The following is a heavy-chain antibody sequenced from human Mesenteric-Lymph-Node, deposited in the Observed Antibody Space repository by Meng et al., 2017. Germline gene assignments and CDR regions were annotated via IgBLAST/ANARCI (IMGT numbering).Heavy chain of an antibody. CDR1: GYSFTSYW. CDR3: ASSYCSSTSCYRLNAFDI. D-gene: IGHD2-2*01. J-gene: IGHJ3*02. Sequence: KVSCKGSGYSFTSYWIGWARQMPGKGLEWMGIIYPGDSDTRYSPSFQGQVTISADKSISTAYLQWSSLKASDTAMYYCASSYCSSTSCYRLNAFDIWGQGTMVTVSS. V-gene: IGHV5-51*01. CDR2: IYPGDSDT.